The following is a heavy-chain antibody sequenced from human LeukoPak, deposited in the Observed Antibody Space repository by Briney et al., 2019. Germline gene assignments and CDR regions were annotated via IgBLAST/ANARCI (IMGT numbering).Heavy chain of an antibody. Sequence: ASVKVSCKASGYTFTSYGISWVRQAPGQGLEWMGWISAYNGSTNYAQKLQGRVTMTTDTSTSTAYMELRSLRSDDTAVYYCARGYSGYESFYYYYYMDVWGKGTTVTVSS. D-gene: IGHD5-12*01. CDR3: ARGYSGYESFYYYYYMDV. V-gene: IGHV1-18*01. CDR2: ISAYNGST. CDR1: GYTFTSYG. J-gene: IGHJ6*03.